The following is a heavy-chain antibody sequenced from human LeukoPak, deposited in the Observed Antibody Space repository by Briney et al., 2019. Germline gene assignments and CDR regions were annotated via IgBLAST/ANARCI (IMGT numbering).Heavy chain of an antibody. CDR3: ARHSSGWLSYYYGMDV. CDR1: GGSISSYY. Sequence: SETLSLTCTVSGGSISSYYWSWIRQPPGKGLEWIGYIYYSGSTNYNPSLKSRVTISVDTSKNQFSLKLSSVTAADTAVYYCARHSSGWLSYYYGMDVWGQGTTVTVSS. D-gene: IGHD6-19*01. V-gene: IGHV4-59*08. J-gene: IGHJ6*02. CDR2: IYYSGST.